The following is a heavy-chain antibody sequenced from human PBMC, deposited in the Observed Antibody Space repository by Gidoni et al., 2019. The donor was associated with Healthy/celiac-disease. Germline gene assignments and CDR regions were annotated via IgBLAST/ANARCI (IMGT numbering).Heavy chain of an antibody. Sequence: QVQLVESGGGLVKPGGSLRLSCAASAFTFSYYYMGWIRQAPGKGLEWVSYISSSGSTIYYADSVKGRFTIARDNAKNSLYLQMNSLRAEDTAVYYCARAPLGGSYRMDWFDPWGQGTLVTVSS. J-gene: IGHJ5*02. D-gene: IGHD1-26*01. CDR2: ISSSGSTI. CDR1: AFTFSYYY. CDR3: ARAPLGGSYRMDWFDP. V-gene: IGHV3-11*01.